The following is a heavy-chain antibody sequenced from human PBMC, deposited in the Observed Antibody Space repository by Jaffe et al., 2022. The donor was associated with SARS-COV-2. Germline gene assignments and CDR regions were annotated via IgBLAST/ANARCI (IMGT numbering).Heavy chain of an antibody. V-gene: IGHV3-7*01. J-gene: IGHJ4*02. CDR1: GFTLSSYY. CDR2: INEDGSEQ. CDR3: ASFAWGLPFW. D-gene: IGHD3-3*01. Sequence: VQVVDSGGGLVQPGGSLRLSCVVSGFTLSSYYMGWVRQAPGKGLEWVADINEDGSEQYYVDSVKGRFSISRDNAKKSLYLQMNSLRDEDTAVYYCASFAWGLPFWWGQGTLVTVSS.